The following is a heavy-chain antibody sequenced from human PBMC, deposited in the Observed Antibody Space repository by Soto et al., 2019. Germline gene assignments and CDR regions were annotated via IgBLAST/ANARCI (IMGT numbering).Heavy chain of an antibody. CDR2: IYTSGST. CDR3: ARAMITSGGVIEKDGWFDP. J-gene: IGHJ5*02. Sequence: SETLSLTCTVSGGSISSYYWSWIRQPAGKGLEWIGRIYTSGSTNYNPSLKSRVTMSVDTSKNQFSLKLSSVTAADTAVYYCARAMITSGGVIEKDGWFDPWGQGTLVTVSS. D-gene: IGHD3-16*02. V-gene: IGHV4-4*07. CDR1: GGSISSYY.